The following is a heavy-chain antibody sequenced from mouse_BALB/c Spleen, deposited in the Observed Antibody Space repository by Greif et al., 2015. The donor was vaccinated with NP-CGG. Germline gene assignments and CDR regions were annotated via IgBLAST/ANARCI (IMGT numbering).Heavy chain of an antibody. V-gene: IGHV2-6-7*01. CDR3: ARDGNYVWFAY. Sequence: QVQLKQSGPGLVAPSQSLSITCTVSGFSLTGYGVNWVRQPPGKGLEWLGMIWGDGSTDYNSALKSRLSISKDNSQSXVFLKMNRLQTDDTARYYCARDGNYVWFAYWGQGTLVTVSA. CDR2: IWGDGST. CDR1: GFSLTGYG. D-gene: IGHD2-1*01. J-gene: IGHJ3*01.